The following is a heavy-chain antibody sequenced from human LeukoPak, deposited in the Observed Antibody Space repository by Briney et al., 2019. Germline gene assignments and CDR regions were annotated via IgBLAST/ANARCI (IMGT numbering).Heavy chain of an antibody. CDR3: AREGGYYYGSGSPFLPNDY. D-gene: IGHD3-10*01. CDR1: GFTFSSYS. J-gene: IGHJ4*02. Sequence: GGSLRLSCAASGFTFSSYSMNWVRQAPGKGLEWVSYISSSSSTIYYADSVKGRFTISRDSAKNSLYLQMNSLRDEDTAVYYCAREGGYYYGSGSPFLPNDYWGQGTLVTVSS. V-gene: IGHV3-48*02. CDR2: ISSSSSTI.